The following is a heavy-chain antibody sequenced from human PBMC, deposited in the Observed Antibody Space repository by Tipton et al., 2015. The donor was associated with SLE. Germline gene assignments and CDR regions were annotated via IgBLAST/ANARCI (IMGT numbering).Heavy chain of an antibody. CDR1: GSTFSSYG. CDR2: IRYDGSNK. J-gene: IGHJ4*02. V-gene: IGHV3-30*02. CDR3: AKEGELELLYYFDY. Sequence: SLRLSCAASGSTFSSYGMHWVRQAPGKGLEWVAFIRYDGSNKYYADSVKGRFTISRDNSKNTLYLQMNSLRAEDTAVYYCAKEGELELLYYFDYWGQGTLVTVSS. D-gene: IGHD1-7*01.